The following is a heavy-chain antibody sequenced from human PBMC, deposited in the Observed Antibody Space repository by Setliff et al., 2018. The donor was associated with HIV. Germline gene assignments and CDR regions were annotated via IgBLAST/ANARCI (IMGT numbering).Heavy chain of an antibody. CDR2: IKQDGSEK. CDR1: GFTFSSYW. Sequence: PGGSLRLSCAASGFTFSSYWMNWVRQAPGKGLEWVANIKQDGSEKYYVDSVKGRFTISRDNAKNSLFLQMNSLRAEDTAMYYCARLDFFDSSTYPPYDSWGQGTLVTVSS. V-gene: IGHV3-7*01. J-gene: IGHJ4*02. CDR3: ARLDFFDSSTYPPYDS. D-gene: IGHD3-22*01.